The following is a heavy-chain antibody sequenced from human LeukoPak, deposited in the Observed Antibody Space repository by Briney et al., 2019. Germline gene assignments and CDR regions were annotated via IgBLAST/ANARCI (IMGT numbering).Heavy chain of an antibody. Sequence: QPGGSLRLSCAASGFTFSNYGMSWVRQGPGKGLEWVSGISGGGVSTYYADSVKGRFTISRDNSKNTLSMQMNSLRDEDTAVYYCAKGTLPRGYRYGYDLYYFDYWGQGTLVTVSS. CDR3: AKGTLPRGYRYGYDLYYFDY. D-gene: IGHD5-18*01. J-gene: IGHJ4*02. CDR1: GFTFSNYG. CDR2: ISGGGVST. V-gene: IGHV3-23*01.